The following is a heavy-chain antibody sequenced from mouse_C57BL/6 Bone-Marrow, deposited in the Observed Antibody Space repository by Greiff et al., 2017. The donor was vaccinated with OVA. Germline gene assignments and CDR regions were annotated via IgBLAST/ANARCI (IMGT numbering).Heavy chain of an antibody. V-gene: IGHV1-72*01. Sequence: VKLQQPGAELVKPGASVKLSCKASGYTFTSYWMHWVKQRPGRGLEWIGRIDPNSGGTKYNEKFKSKATLTVDKPSSTAYMQLSSLTSEDSAVYYCARVTAQATWYFDYWGQGTTLTVSS. J-gene: IGHJ2*01. CDR1: GYTFTSYW. D-gene: IGHD3-2*02. CDR2: IDPNSGGT. CDR3: ARVTAQATWYFDY.